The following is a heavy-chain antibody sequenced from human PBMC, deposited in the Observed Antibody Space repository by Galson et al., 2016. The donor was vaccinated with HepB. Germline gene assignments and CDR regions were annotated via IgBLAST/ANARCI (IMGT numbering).Heavy chain of an antibody. Sequence: SLRLSCAASGFSFNSDKMNWVRQAPGKGLEWVSSISSDSSYIYYADSVRGRFTLSRENSKKSLSLQMKHRRAEDAGVYSCARAKKERECTYGYGVPYYYYGMDVWGQGTTVTVSS. CDR3: ARAKKERECTYGYGVPYYYYGMDV. V-gene: IGHV3-21*01. CDR2: ISSDSSYI. J-gene: IGHJ6*02. CDR1: GFSFNSDK. D-gene: IGHD5-18*01.